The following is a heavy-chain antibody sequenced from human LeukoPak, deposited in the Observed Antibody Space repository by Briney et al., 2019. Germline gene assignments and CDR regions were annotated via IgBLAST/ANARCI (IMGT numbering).Heavy chain of an antibody. CDR1: GFSLTTSEVG. J-gene: IGHJ2*01. Sequence: ESGPTLVNPTLTLTLTCTFSGFSLTTSEVGVGWIRQPPGKALEWLALIYWDDDTRYSPSLKSRLTITKDTSKNQVVLTMTNMDPVDTATYYCATPTPYGDYLDNWYFDLWGRGTLVTVSS. CDR3: ATPTPYGDYLDNWYFDL. V-gene: IGHV2-5*02. D-gene: IGHD4-17*01. CDR2: IYWDDDT.